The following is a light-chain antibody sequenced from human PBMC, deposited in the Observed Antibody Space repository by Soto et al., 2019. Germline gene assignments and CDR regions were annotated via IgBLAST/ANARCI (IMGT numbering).Light chain of an antibody. J-gene: IGKJ1*01. V-gene: IGKV3-20*01. CDR1: QSVYSSF. CDR3: QQYTGSPWT. CDR2: GAS. Sequence: EIVLTQSPGTLSLSPGETATLSCRASQSVYSSFLAWYQQKPGQAPRLLIYGASSRATGIPDRFSGSGSGTDSTLTISRLEPEDFAVYYCQQYTGSPWTFGQGTKVDIK.